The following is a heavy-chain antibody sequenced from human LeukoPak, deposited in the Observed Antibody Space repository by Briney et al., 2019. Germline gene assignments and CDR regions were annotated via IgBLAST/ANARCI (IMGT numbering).Heavy chain of an antibody. V-gene: IGHV3-23*01. CDR3: AKDQGAVTTIFDY. CDR2: ISGSGGST. Sequence: GGSLRLSCAASGFTFSSYAMSWVRQAPGKGLEWVSAISGSGGSTYYADSVKGRFTTSRDDSKNTLYLQMNSLRAEDTAVYYCAKDQGAVTTIFDYWGQGTLVTVSS. J-gene: IGHJ4*02. D-gene: IGHD4-17*01. CDR1: GFTFSSYA.